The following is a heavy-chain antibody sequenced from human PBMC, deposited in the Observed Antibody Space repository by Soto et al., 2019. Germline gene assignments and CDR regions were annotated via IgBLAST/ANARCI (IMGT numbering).Heavy chain of an antibody. D-gene: IGHD2-15*01. J-gene: IGHJ5*01. CDR3: ARGRYCLTGRCLPNWFDS. CDR2: IYKSATT. CDR1: GDSISTVDYF. Sequence: SETLSLTCSVSGDSISTVDYFWAWVRQPPGQALEYIGYIYKSATTYYNPSFESRVAISLDTSKSQFSLNVTSLTAADTAVYFCARGRYCLTGRCLPNWFDSWGQGTLVTVSS. V-gene: IGHV4-30-4*01.